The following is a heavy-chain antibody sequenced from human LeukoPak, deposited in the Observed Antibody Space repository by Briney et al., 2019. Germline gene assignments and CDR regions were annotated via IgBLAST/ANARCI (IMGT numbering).Heavy chain of an antibody. J-gene: IGHJ4*02. D-gene: IGHD3-22*01. CDR3: ARETRIRNYYDSGAYYYGDYFGY. V-gene: IGHV3-48*03. Sequence: PGGSRRLSWAASAFSFSSYEMNLVRQAPGKGLEWVSYISSRGSTIYYADSGKGRFTICRDNAKNSLYLKMNSLRDEDTAIYYCARETRIRNYYDSGAYYYGDYFGYRGKGTIVT. CDR2: ISSRGSTI. CDR1: AFSFSSYE.